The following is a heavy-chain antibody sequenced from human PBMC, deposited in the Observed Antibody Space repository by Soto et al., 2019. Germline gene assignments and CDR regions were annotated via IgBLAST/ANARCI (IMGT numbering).Heavy chain of an antibody. V-gene: IGHV3-33*01. CDR2: IWYDGSNK. J-gene: IGHJ5*02. Sequence: PGGSLRLSCAASGFTFSSYGMHWVRQAPGKGLEWVAVIWYDGSNKYYADSVKGRFTISRDNSKNTLYLQMNSLRAEDTAVYYCAREADILNWFDPWGQGTLVTVS. CDR3: AREADILNWFDP. CDR1: GFTFSSYG. D-gene: IGHD3-9*01.